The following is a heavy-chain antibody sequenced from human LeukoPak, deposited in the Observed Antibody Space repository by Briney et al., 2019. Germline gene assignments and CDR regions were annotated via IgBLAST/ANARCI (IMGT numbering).Heavy chain of an antibody. CDR1: GFTFSSYA. D-gene: IGHD4-17*01. V-gene: IGHV3-23*01. CDR3: AKGTGTVTTGYYYYGMDV. J-gene: IGHJ6*02. Sequence: GGSLRLSCAASGFTFSSYAMSWVRQAPGKGLEWVSAISGSGGMTYYADSVKGRFTISRDNSKNTLYLKMNSLRAEDKAVYYCAKGTGTVTTGYYYYGMDVWGQGTTVIVSS. CDR2: ISGSGGMT.